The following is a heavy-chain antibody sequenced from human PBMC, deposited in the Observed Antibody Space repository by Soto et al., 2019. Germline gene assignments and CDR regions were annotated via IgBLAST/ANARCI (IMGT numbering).Heavy chain of an antibody. CDR2: IYYSGTT. CDR3: ARGARGEEEAFDI. Sequence: SETLSLTCTVSGGSISSGDYYWSWIRQPPGKGLEWIGNIYYSGTTYYNPSLKSRVTISVDTSKNQFPLKLSSVTAADTAVYYCARGARGEEEAFDIWGQGTMVTVSS. CDR1: GGSISSGDYY. D-gene: IGHD2-21*01. J-gene: IGHJ3*02. V-gene: IGHV4-30-4*01.